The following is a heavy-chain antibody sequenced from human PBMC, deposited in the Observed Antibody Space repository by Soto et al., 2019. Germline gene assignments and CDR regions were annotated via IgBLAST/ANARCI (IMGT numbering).Heavy chain of an antibody. Sequence: QVQFVQSGAEVKKPGASVKVSCKASGYTFADYAIHWVRQAPGQSLEWMGWINAGNGDTKYSQKFQGRVTLTTDTSASTAYMDINSLTTDDTAVYYCARDRWVTTGTFDKWGQGTLVIVSS. V-gene: IGHV1-3*01. CDR3: ARDRWVTTGTFDK. D-gene: IGHD4-17*01. J-gene: IGHJ4*02. CDR1: GYTFADYA. CDR2: INAGNGDT.